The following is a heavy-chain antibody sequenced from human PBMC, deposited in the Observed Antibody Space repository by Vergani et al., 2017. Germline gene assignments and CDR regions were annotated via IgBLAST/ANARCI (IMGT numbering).Heavy chain of an antibody. V-gene: IGHV6-1*01. D-gene: IGHD6-13*01. CDR1: GDSVSSNSAS. Sequence: QVQLQQSGPRLVKPSQTLSVTCVISGDSVSSNSASWNWIRQSPSRGLEWLGRTYYRPKWFNDYAVSVMGRITINPDTTKNQFSLQLNYVTSEDSAVYFFAREKDPSXWYFGNYYYHMDVWGTGTTVTVSS. J-gene: IGHJ6*03. CDR3: AREKDPSXWYFGNYYYHMDV. CDR2: TYYRPKWFN.